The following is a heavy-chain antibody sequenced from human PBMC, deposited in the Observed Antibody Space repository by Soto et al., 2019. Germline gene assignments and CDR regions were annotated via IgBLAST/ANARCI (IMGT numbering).Heavy chain of an antibody. V-gene: IGHV3-23*01. Sequence: EVQLLESGGGLVQPGGSLRLSCAASGFTFSSYAMSWVRQAPGKGLEWVSAISGSGGSTYYADSVKGRFTISRDNSKNTLYLQINSLRAEDTAVYYCAKDYPVTSYYYYGMDVWGQGTTVTVSS. CDR2: ISGSGGST. CDR1: GFTFSSYA. J-gene: IGHJ6*02. CDR3: AKDYPVTSYYYYGMDV. D-gene: IGHD4-17*01.